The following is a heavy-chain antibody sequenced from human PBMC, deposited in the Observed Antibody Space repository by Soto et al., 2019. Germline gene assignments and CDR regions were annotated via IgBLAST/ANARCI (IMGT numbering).Heavy chain of an antibody. V-gene: IGHV3-23*01. CDR3: AQPTRDNSSSWLFAY. D-gene: IGHD6-6*01. CDR2: ISTIDGDT. J-gene: IGHJ4*02. Sequence: EVQLLESGGGLVQPGGSLRLSCAASGFTFSTYAMTWVRQAPGKGLEWVSTISTIDGDTFFADSVKGRFTFSRDNSEKTLYLQMNSLRAEDTALYYCAQPTRDNSSSWLFAYWGQGTLVTVSS. CDR1: GFTFSTYA.